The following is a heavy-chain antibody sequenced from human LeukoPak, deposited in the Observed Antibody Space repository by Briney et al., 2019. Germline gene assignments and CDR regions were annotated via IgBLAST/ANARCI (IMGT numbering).Heavy chain of an antibody. V-gene: IGHV3-21*01. CDR1: GFTFSSYS. CDR2: ISSSSSYI. CDR3: ARERCSSTSCYRPHNWFDP. Sequence: PGGSLRLSCAASGFTFSSYSMNWVRQAPGKGLEWISSISSSSSYIYYADSVKGRFTISRDNAKNSLYLQMNSLRAEDTAVYYCARERCSSTSCYRPHNWFDPWGQGTLVTVSS. J-gene: IGHJ5*02. D-gene: IGHD2-2*01.